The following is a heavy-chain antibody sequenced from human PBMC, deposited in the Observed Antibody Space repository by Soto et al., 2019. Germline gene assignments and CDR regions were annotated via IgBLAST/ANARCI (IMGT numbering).Heavy chain of an antibody. Sequence: ASVKVSCKVSGYTLTELSMHWVRQAPGKGLEWMGGFDPEDGETIYAQKFQGRVTMTEDTSTDTAYMELSSLRSEDTAVYYCARDFYSSSHPPYYYYYYGMDVWGQGTTVTSP. J-gene: IGHJ6*02. V-gene: IGHV1-24*01. D-gene: IGHD6-6*01. CDR2: FDPEDGET. CDR1: GYTLTELS. CDR3: ARDFYSSSHPPYYYYYYGMDV.